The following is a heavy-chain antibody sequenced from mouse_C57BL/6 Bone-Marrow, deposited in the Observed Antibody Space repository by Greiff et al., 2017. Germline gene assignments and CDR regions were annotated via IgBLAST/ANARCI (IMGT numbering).Heavy chain of an antibody. J-gene: IGHJ2*01. V-gene: IGHV3-6*01. D-gene: IGHD1-1*02. Sequence: EVKLVESGPGLVKPSQSLSLTCSVTGYSITSGYYWNWIRQFPGNKLEWMGYISYDGSNNYNPSLKNRISITRDTSKNQFFLKLNSVTTEDTATYYCARRGWGRIDYWGQGTTLTVSS. CDR1: GYSITSGYY. CDR3: ARRGWGRIDY. CDR2: ISYDGSN.